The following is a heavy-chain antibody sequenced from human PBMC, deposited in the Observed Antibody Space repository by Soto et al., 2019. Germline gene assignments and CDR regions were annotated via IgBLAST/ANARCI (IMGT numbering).Heavy chain of an antibody. CDR2: ISSSSSTI. Sequence: GGSLRLSCAASGFTFSSYSMNWVRQAPGKGLEWVSYISSSSSTIYYADSVKGRFTISRDNAKNSLYLQMNSLRDEDTAVYYCARDYNDSSGRRYYYHFAWLEEWGQGAMVNVFS. V-gene: IGHV3-48*02. CDR1: GFTFSSYS. J-gene: IGHJ4*03. CDR3: ARDYNDSSGRRYYYHFAWLEE. D-gene: IGHD3-22*01.